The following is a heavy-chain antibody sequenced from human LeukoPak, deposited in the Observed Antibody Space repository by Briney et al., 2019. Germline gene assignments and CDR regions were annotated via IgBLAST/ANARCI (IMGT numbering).Heavy chain of an antibody. V-gene: IGHV1-2*02. D-gene: IGHD2-2*01. CDR3: ARVGSRGYCSITSCSPGNY. Sequence: SVKVSCKASGYTFTGYYMHWVRQAPGQGLEWMGWINPNSGGTNYAQKFQGRVTMTRDTSISTAYMELSRLRSDDTAVYYCARVGSRGYCSITSCSPGNYWGQGTLVTVSS. J-gene: IGHJ4*02. CDR2: INPNSGGT. CDR1: GYTFTGYY.